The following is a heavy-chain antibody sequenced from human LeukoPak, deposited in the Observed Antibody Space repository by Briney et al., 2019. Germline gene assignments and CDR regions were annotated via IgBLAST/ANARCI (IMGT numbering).Heavy chain of an antibody. J-gene: IGHJ4*02. CDR2: IYHSGSP. Sequence: SETLSLTCAVSGYSLSSASYWGWIRQPPGKGLEWGGNIYHSGSPYYNPSLKSRVTISVDTSKNQFSLKLSSVTAADTAVYYCARPISSQGYFGVVIDWGQGTLVTVSS. CDR1: GYSLSSASY. V-gene: IGHV4-38-2*01. CDR3: ARPISSQGYFGVVID. D-gene: IGHD3-3*01.